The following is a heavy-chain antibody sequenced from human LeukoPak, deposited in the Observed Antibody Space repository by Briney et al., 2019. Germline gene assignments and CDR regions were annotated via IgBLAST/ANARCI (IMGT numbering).Heavy chain of an antibody. CDR1: GFTFDDYT. CDR3: AKGGQTAARDMDV. J-gene: IGHJ6*03. V-gene: IGHV3-43*01. D-gene: IGHD2-2*01. Sequence: GGSLRLSCAASGFTFDDYTMHWVRQPPGKGLEWVSLMTWDAGTTYYADSVKGRFTISRDNSKNSLYLQMNSLRSEDTALYYCAKGGQTAARDMDVWGKGTTVTVSS. CDR2: MTWDAGTT.